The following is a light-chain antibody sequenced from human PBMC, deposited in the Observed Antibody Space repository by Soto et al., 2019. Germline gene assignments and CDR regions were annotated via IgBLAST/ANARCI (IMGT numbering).Light chain of an antibody. CDR1: QPIGTS. CDR3: LQGYNTFWT. J-gene: IGKJ1*01. V-gene: IGKV1-39*01. CDR2: SAS. Sequence: DIQMTQSPSSLSASVGDSVTVTCRASQPIGTSLHWYQQRAGKAPKVLISSASRLQSGVSSRFSGSGSGTHFTLTISSLRPDDSATYYSLQGYNTFWTFGQGTKVDIK.